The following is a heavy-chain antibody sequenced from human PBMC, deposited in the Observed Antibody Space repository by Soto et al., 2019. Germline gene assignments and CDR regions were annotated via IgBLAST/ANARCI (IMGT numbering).Heavy chain of an antibody. Sequence: ASVKVSCKASGYSFSSYGISWVRQAPGQGLEWMGWISLYNRNTKYVEKLQGRVTLTTDTSTSTVYMELRGLTSDDTAVYFCARDAPSYPGWFDPWGQGTLVTVSS. CDR3: ARDAPSYPGWFDP. J-gene: IGHJ5*02. V-gene: IGHV1-18*01. D-gene: IGHD1-26*01. CDR1: GYSFSSYG. CDR2: ISLYNRNT.